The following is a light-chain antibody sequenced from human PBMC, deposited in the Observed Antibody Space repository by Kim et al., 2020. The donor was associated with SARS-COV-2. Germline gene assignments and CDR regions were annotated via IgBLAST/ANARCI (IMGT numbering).Light chain of an antibody. CDR1: SLRKYY. CDR3: NSRDTSNFVI. V-gene: IGLV3-19*01. J-gene: IGLJ2*01. CDR2: GKN. Sequence: SSELTQDPAVSVALGQKVRITCQGDSLRKYYASWYQQKPGQAPVLLISGKNNRPSGIPDRFSGSSSGNTASLTIAGAQAEDEADYYCNSRDTSNFVIFGGGTQLTVL.